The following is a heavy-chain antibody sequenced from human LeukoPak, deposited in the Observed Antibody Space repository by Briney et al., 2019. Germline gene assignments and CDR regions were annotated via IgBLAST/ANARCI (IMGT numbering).Heavy chain of an antibody. CDR3: AKAEGVGATARDNWFDP. D-gene: IGHD1-26*01. J-gene: IGHJ5*02. CDR1: GFTFDDYA. CDR2: ISWNSGSI. V-gene: IGHV3-9*01. Sequence: GGSLRLPCAASGFTFDDYAMHWVRQAPGKGLEWVSGISWNSGSIGYADSVKGRFTISRDNSKNTLYLQMNSLRAEDTAVYYCAKAEGVGATARDNWFDPWGQGTLVTVSS.